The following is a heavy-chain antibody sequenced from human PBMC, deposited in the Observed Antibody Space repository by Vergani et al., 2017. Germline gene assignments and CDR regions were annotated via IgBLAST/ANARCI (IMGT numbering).Heavy chain of an antibody. CDR3: ARRDYDILTGEGNFDY. CDR2: IYPGDSDT. CDR1: GYSFTSYW. J-gene: IGHJ4*02. D-gene: IGHD3-9*01. V-gene: IGHV5-51*01. Sequence: EVQLVQSGAEVKKPGESLKISCKCSGYSFTSYWIGWVRQMPGKGLEWMGIIYPGDSDTRYSPSFQGQVTISADKSISTAYLQWSSLKASDTAMYYCARRDYDILTGEGNFDYWGQGTLVTVSS.